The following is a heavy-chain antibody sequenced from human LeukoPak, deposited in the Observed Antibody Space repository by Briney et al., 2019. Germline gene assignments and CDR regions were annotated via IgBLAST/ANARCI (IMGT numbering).Heavy chain of an antibody. J-gene: IGHJ4*02. Sequence: SETLSLTCTVSGGSISSSSYYWGWIRQPPGKGLEWIGSIYYSGSTYYNPSLKSRVTISVDTSKNQFSLKLSSVTAADTAVYYCARGYHSYDFWCGYYPLLYFDYWGQGTLVTVSS. CDR3: ARGYHSYDFWCGYYPLLYFDY. CDR1: GGSISSSSYY. D-gene: IGHD3-3*01. V-gene: IGHV4-39*01. CDR2: IYYSGST.